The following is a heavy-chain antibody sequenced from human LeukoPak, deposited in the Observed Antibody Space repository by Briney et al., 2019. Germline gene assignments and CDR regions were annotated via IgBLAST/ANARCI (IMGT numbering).Heavy chain of an antibody. CDR2: IYYSGST. Sequence: SETLSLTCTVSGGSISSYYCSWIRQPPGKGLEWIGYIYYSGSTNYNPSLKSRVTISVDTSKNQFSLKLSSVTAADTAVYYCARASSYGPGDFDYWGQGTLVTVSS. CDR1: GGSISSYY. V-gene: IGHV4-59*01. CDR3: ARASSYGPGDFDY. D-gene: IGHD3-10*01. J-gene: IGHJ4*02.